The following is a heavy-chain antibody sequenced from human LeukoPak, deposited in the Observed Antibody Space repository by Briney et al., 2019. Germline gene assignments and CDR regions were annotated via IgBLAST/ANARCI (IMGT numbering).Heavy chain of an antibody. CDR2: IWYDGSRE. J-gene: IGHJ4*02. CDR1: GFIFSRYG. Sequence: PGGSLRLSCEASGFIFSRYGMHWVRQAPGKGLEWVTVIWYDGSREYYADSVKGRFTISRDNSKNTLFLQMNSLRAEDTAVYYCAKDTGGGYYDSSGYYYTSPLPNWGQGTLVTVSS. V-gene: IGHV3-33*06. CDR3: AKDTGGGYYDSSGYYYTSPLPN. D-gene: IGHD3-22*01.